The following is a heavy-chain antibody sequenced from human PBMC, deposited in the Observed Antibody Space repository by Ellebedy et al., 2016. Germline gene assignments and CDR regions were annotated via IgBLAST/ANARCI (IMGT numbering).Heavy chain of an antibody. J-gene: IGHJ4*02. D-gene: IGHD1-26*01. V-gene: IGHV3-30*19. CDR2: IWSDGIRE. CDR3: ARGKVVGAIRSYYFDY. CDR1: GFTFSNHG. Sequence: GGSLRLSCVASGFTFSNHGMHWVRQAPGKGLEWVAVIWSDGIREHYLDSVKGRFTISRDNSKNTLYLQMNSLRAEDTAVYYCARGKVVGAIRSYYFDYWGQGTLVTVSS.